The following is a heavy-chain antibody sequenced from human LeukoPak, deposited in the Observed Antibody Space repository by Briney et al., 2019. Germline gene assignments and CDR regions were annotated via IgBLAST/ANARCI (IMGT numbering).Heavy chain of an antibody. CDR1: GLNVTYNY. J-gene: IGHJ4*02. D-gene: IGHD3-3*01. CDR3: ARSPTYYDFWSGYKFIDY. CDR2: IKSDGSEK. Sequence: GGSLRLSCAASGLNVTYNYMSWVRQAPGKGLEWVANIKSDGSEKYYADSVKGRFTISRDNVKKSLYMQMNSLRAEDTAVYYCARSPTYYDFWSGYKFIDYWGQGTLVTVSS. V-gene: IGHV3-7*01.